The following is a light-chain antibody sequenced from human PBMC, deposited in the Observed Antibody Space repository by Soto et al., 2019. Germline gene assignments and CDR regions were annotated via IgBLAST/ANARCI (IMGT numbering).Light chain of an antibody. CDR3: QLYNTYLWT. CDR1: QSISTW. V-gene: IGKV1-5*03. CDR2: KAS. J-gene: IGKJ1*01. Sequence: DIQMTQSPSTLSASVGDRVTITCRASQSISTWLAWYQQKPGRAPKLLIYKASILVSGVPSRFSGSVSGTEFTLTISSLQPDDFATYYCQLYNTYLWTFGQGTKVEIK.